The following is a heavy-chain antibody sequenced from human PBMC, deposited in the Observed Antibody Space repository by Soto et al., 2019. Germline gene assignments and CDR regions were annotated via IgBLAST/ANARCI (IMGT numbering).Heavy chain of an antibody. D-gene: IGHD3-16*02. CDR3: ARDVQRYDYIWGSYRHYYFDY. J-gene: IGHJ4*02. CDR1: GYTFTSYG. V-gene: IGHV1-18*01. Sequence: GASVKVSCKASGYTFTSYGISWVRQAPGQGLEWMGWISAYNGNTNCAQKLQGRVTMTTDTSTSTAYMELRSLRSDDTAVYYCARDVQRYDYIWGSYRHYYFDYWGQGTLVTVSS. CDR2: ISAYNGNT.